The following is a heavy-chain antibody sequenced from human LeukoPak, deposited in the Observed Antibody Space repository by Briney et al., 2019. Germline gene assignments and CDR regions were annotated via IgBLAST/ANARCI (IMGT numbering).Heavy chain of an antibody. CDR2: INGDGSST. Sequence: GGSLRLSCAASGFTISSYWMHWVRQAPGKGLVWVSRINGDGSSTSYADSVKGRFTISRDSAKNTLYLQMNSLRAEDTAVYYCASPSSSWYSVYFQHWGQGTLVTVSS. D-gene: IGHD6-13*01. J-gene: IGHJ1*01. V-gene: IGHV3-74*01. CDR3: ASPSSSWYSVYFQH. CDR1: GFTISSYW.